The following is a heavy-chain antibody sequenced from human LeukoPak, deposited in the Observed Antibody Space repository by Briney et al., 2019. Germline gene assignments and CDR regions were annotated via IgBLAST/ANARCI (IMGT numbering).Heavy chain of an antibody. D-gene: IGHD2-15*01. J-gene: IGHJ4*02. V-gene: IGHV3-21*01. Sequence: PGGSLRLSCAASGFTFSSYNMNWVRQAPGKGLEWVSSISSFSSYIYYADSVKGRFTISRDNAKNSLYLQMSSLRAEDTAVYYCARDLGGILSLRIDYWGQGTLVTVSS. CDR3: ARDLGGILSLRIDY. CDR1: GFTFSSYN. CDR2: ISSFSSYI.